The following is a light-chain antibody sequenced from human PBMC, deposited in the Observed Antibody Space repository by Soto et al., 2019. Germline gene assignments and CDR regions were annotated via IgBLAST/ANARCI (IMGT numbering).Light chain of an antibody. CDR2: GGS. V-gene: IGKV3-20*01. J-gene: IGKJ2*01. CDR3: QQYGSLPRT. Sequence: EIVLTQSPGTLSLSPGERATLSCRASQSVSSSYLGWYQQKPGQAPRLLIYGGSSRATGIPDRFSGSGSGTDFTLTISRREPEDFAVYYCQQYGSLPRTFGQGTKLEIK. CDR1: QSVSSSY.